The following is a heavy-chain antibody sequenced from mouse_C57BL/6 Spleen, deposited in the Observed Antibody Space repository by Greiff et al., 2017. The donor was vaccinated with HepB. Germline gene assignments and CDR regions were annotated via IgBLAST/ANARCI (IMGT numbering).Heavy chain of an antibody. Sequence: VQLQQSGAELVKPGASVKMSCKASGYTFTSYWITWVKQRPGQGLEWIGDIYPGSGSTNYNEKFKSKATLTVDTSSSTAYMQLSSLTSEDSAVYYGARYGSSYNWYFDVWGTGTTVTVSS. CDR2: IYPGSGST. V-gene: IGHV1-55*01. J-gene: IGHJ1*03. CDR1: GYTFTSYW. CDR3: ARYGSSYNWYFDV. D-gene: IGHD1-1*01.